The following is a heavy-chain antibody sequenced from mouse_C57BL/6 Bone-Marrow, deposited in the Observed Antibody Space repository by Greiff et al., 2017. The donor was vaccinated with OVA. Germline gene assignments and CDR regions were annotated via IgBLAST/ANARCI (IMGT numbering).Heavy chain of an antibody. V-gene: IGHV1-19*01. J-gene: IGHJ3*01. CDR3: ARSDYDYPFAY. CDR2: INPYNGGT. D-gene: IGHD2-4*01. Sequence: EVKLQESGPVLVKPGASVKMSCKASGYTFTDYYMNWVKQSHGKSLEWIGVINPYNGGTSYNQKFKGKATLTVDKSSSTAYMELNSLTSEDSAVYYCARSDYDYPFAYWGQGTLVTVSA. CDR1: GYTFTDYY.